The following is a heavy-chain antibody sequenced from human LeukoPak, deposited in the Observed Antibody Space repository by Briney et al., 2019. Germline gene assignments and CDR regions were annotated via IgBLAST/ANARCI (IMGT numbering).Heavy chain of an antibody. J-gene: IGHJ5*01. D-gene: IGHD1-26*01. V-gene: IGHV6-1*01. CDR3: ARLVGASWFDS. Sequence: SQTLSLTCAIAGDSVSTNSATWTWLRQSPSRGLEWLGRTYYRSKWNNDYAVSMKSRITINPDTSKNQFSLQLNSVTPEDTAVYYCARLVGASWFDSWGQGTLVTVSS. CDR1: GDSVSTNSAT. CDR2: TYYRSKWNN.